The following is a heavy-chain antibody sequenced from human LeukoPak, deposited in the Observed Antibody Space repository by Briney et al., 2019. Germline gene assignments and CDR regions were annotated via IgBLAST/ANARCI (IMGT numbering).Heavy chain of an antibody. CDR2: ISGIGGST. V-gene: IGHV3-23*01. CDR1: GFTFSSYA. D-gene: IGHD2-15*01. CDR3: AKGDSGGSCYSPCYY. Sequence: PGGSLRLSCAASGFTFSSYAMSWVRQAPGKGLEWVSAISGIGGSTHYAASVKGRFTISRDNSKNTLYLQMNGLRAEDTAVYYCAKGDSGGSCYSPCYYWGQGTLVTVSS. J-gene: IGHJ4*02.